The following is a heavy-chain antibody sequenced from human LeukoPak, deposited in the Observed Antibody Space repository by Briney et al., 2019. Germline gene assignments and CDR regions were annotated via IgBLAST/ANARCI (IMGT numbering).Heavy chain of an antibody. CDR1: GFSFSDYT. CDR2: ISYNGNKK. J-gene: IGHJ3*02. V-gene: IGHV3-30*04. Sequence: PGGSLRLSCAASGFSFSDYTMHWVRQTPGKGLEWVAMISYNGNKKYYVDSVKDRFSISRDNSQNTLYLQMNSLRAEDTAVYYCARGSGNALDIWGRGTLVTVSS. CDR3: ARGSGNALDI.